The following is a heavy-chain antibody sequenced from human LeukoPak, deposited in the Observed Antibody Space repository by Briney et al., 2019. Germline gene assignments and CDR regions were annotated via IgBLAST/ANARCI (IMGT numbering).Heavy chain of an antibody. D-gene: IGHD2-15*01. CDR2: MNPNSGNT. V-gene: IGHV1-8*01. J-gene: IGHJ6*03. Sequence: ASVKVSCKASGYTFTSYDINWVRQATGQGLEWMGWMNPNSGNTGYAQKFQGRVTMTRNTSISTAYMELSSLRSEDTAVYYCARGKGSWWALQIYYYYYMDVWGKGTTVTVSS. CDR3: ARGKGSWWALQIYYYYYMDV. CDR1: GYTFTSYD.